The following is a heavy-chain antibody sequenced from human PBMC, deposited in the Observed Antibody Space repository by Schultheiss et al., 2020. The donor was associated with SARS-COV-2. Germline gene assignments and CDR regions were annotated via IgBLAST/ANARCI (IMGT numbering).Heavy chain of an antibody. Sequence: SETLSLTCAVSGGSISSSNWWSWIRQPPGKGLEWIGEINHSGSTNYNPSLKSRVTISVDTSKNQFSLKLSSVTAADTAVYYCASGGNSRRYLGYWGQGTLVTVSS. CDR2: INHSGST. J-gene: IGHJ4*02. V-gene: IGHV4-4*02. CDR3: ASGGNSRRYLGY. CDR1: GGSISSSNW. D-gene: IGHD4-23*01.